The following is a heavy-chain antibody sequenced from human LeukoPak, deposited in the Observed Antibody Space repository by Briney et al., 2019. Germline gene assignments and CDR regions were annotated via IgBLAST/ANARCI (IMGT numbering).Heavy chain of an antibody. D-gene: IGHD5/OR15-5a*01. CDR2: IRGDGDST. Sequence: GGSLRLSCAASGFTFDAYAMNWVRQAPGKGLEWVSHIRGDGDSTYYADSVKGRFTISRDNSKNSLYLQMNSLRTEDTALYYCAKDKWVSTTGHHGFDWWGQGTLVTVSS. CDR3: AKDKWVSTTGHHGFDW. CDR1: GFTFDAYA. V-gene: IGHV3-43*02. J-gene: IGHJ4*02.